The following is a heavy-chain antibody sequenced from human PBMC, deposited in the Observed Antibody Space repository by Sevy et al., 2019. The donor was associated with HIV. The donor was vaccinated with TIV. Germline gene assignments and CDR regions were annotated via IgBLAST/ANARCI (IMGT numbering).Heavy chain of an antibody. Sequence: GGSLRLSCAASGFTFSKYSMSWVRQPPGKGLEWVSTLFFGCGEINYAVSVKGRFTISRDNSKSSVYLQMNNLRPEDTAVYYCAREGCTKPHDYWCQGTLVTVSS. V-gene: IGHV3-23*01. CDR3: AREGCTKPHDY. CDR2: LFFGCGEI. CDR1: GFTFSKYS. J-gene: IGHJ4*02. D-gene: IGHD2-8*01.